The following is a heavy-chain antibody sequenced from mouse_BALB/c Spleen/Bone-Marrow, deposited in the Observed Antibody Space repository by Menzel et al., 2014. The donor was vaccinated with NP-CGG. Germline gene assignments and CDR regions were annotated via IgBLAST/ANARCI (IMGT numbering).Heavy chain of an antibody. V-gene: IGHV5-17*02. CDR3: AREHGNAGAPWSFDV. Sequence: EVQGVESGGGLVQPGGSRKLSCAASGFTFSSFGMPWVRQAPDRGLQWGAYVRSGSSTIYYADTVKGRFTISRDNPKNTLCLQMTSLRSEDTAMDYCAREHGNAGAPWSFDVWGAATTVPVPS. CDR2: VRSGSSTI. D-gene: IGHD2-1*01. CDR1: GFTFSSFG. J-gene: IGHJ1*01.